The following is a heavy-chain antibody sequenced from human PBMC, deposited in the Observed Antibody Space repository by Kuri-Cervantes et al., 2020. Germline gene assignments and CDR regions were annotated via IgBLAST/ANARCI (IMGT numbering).Heavy chain of an antibody. J-gene: IGHJ4*01. Sequence: GESLKISCAASGFTFSSYSINWVRQAPGKGLEWVSYITRSSRIIYYADSVKGRFTISRDNAKNSLYLQMNSLRDEDTAVYYCAREIYAGAVYYFDLWGHGTPVTVSS. CDR2: ITRSSRII. D-gene: IGHD3-10*01. CDR1: GFTFSSYS. V-gene: IGHV3-48*02. CDR3: AREIYAGAVYYFDL.